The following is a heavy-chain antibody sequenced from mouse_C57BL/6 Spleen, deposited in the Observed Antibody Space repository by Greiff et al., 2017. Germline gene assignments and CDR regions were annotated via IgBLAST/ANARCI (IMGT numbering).Heavy chain of an antibody. CDR1: GYTFTDYN. CDR3: ARGGIYYDYDGFAY. V-gene: IGHV1-22*01. CDR2: INPNNGGT. D-gene: IGHD2-4*01. Sequence: EVQLQQSGPELVKPGASVKMSCKASGYTFTDYNMHWVKQSHGKSLEWIGYINPNNGGTSYNQKFKGKATLTVNKSSSTAYMELRSLTSEDSAVYYCARGGIYYDYDGFAYWGKGTLVTVSA. J-gene: IGHJ3*01.